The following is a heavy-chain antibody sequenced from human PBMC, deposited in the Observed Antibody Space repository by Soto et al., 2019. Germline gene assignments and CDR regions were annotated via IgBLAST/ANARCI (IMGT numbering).Heavy chain of an antibody. CDR1: GYSFTSYW. Sequence: PGESLKISCKGSGYSFTSYWISWVRQMPGKGLEWMGRIDPSDSYTNYSPSFQGHVTISADKSISTAYLQWSSLKASDTAMYYCARPVRYFDWPTLTYYYYYGMDVWGQGTTVTVSS. J-gene: IGHJ6*02. D-gene: IGHD3-9*01. CDR2: IDPSDSYT. V-gene: IGHV5-10-1*01. CDR3: ARPVRYFDWPTLTYYYYYGMDV.